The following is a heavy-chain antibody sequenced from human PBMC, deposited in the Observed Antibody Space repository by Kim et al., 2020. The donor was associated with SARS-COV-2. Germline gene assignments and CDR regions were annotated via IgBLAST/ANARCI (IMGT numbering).Heavy chain of an antibody. Sequence: ASVKVSCKVSGYTLTELSMHWVRQAPGKGLEWMGGFDPEDGETIYAQKFQGRVTMTEDTSTDTAYMELSSLRSEDTAVYYCATDSGYPYCSSTSCSSILDYWGQGTLVTVSS. CDR2: FDPEDGET. CDR3: ATDSGYPYCSSTSCSSILDY. J-gene: IGHJ4*02. CDR1: GYTLTELS. V-gene: IGHV1-24*01. D-gene: IGHD2-2*01.